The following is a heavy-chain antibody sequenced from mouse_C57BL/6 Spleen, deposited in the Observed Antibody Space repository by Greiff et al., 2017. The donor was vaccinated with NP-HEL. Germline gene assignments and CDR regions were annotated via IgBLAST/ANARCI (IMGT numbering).Heavy chain of an antibody. Sequence: SGPELVKPGASVKIPCKASGYTFTDYNMDWVKQSHGKSLEWIGDINPNNGGTSYNQKFKGKATLTVDKSSSTAYMELRSLTSEDTAVYYCARSGYHHFDYWGQGTTLTVSS. D-gene: IGHD3-2*02. CDR2: INPNNGGT. V-gene: IGHV1-18*01. CDR3: ARSGYHHFDY. CDR1: GYTFTDYN. J-gene: IGHJ2*01.